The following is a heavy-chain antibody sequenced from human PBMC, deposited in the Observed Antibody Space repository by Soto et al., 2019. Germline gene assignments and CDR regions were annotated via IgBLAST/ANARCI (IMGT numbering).Heavy chain of an antibody. J-gene: IGHJ4*02. D-gene: IGHD6-13*01. CDR3: ATYSSPFDY. V-gene: IGHV3-23*01. CDR2: ISVTGTTT. CDR1: EFSFSSYA. Sequence: EVQLMESGGGLVQPGGSLRLSCAASEFSFSSYALNWVRQAPGKGLEWVSAISVTGTTTYYADSVKGRLTITRDTSKTTLCLQIDSLSPDDTAVYYCATYSSPFDYGGQGTLVTVSS.